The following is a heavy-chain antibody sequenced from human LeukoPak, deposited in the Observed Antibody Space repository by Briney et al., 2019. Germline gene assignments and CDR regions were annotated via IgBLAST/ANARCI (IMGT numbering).Heavy chain of an antibody. CDR3: AKEHPYGAKSFDY. CDR2: ISWNSGSI. CDR1: GFTFSSYA. J-gene: IGHJ4*02. V-gene: IGHV3-9*01. Sequence: GGSLRLSCAASGFTFSSYAMHWVRQAPGKGLEWVSGISWNSGSIGYADSVKGRFTISRDNAKNSLYLQMNSLRAEDTALYYCAKEHPYGAKSFDYWGQGTLVTVSS. D-gene: IGHD4/OR15-4a*01.